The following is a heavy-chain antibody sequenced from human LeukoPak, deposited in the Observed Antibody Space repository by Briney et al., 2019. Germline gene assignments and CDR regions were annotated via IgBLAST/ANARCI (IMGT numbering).Heavy chain of an antibody. J-gene: IGHJ6*02. Sequence: GGSLRLSCAASGFTFSSYAMSWVRQAPGKGLEWVSAISGSGGSTYYADSVKGRFTISRDNSKNTLYLQMNSLSAEDTAVYYCAKDYYDSSGYLLYGVDVWGQGTTVTVSS. CDR3: AKDYYDSSGYLLYGVDV. CDR2: ISGSGGST. V-gene: IGHV3-23*01. CDR1: GFTFSSYA. D-gene: IGHD3-22*01.